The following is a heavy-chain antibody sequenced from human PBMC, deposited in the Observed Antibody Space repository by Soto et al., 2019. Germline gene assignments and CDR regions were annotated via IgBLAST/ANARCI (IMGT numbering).Heavy chain of an antibody. V-gene: IGHV3-23*01. J-gene: IGHJ6*03. CDR2: ISGSGGST. Sequence: GGSLRLSCAASGFTFSSYAMSWVRQAPGKGLEWVSAISGSGGSTYYADSVKGRFTISRDNSKNTLYLQMNSLRAEDTAVYYCAKDSSVTTSRYYYYYYMDVWGKGTTVTVSS. CDR3: AKDSSVTTSRYYYYYYMDV. D-gene: IGHD4-17*01. CDR1: GFTFSSYA.